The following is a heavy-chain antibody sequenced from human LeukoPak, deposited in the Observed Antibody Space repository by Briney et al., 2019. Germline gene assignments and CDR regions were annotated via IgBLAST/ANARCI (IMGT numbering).Heavy chain of an antibody. CDR1: GFTFSSYG. CDR3: ARDRIVGAPPYYYYYGMDV. V-gene: IGHV3-30*03. D-gene: IGHD1-26*01. J-gene: IGHJ6*02. Sequence: GGSLRLSCAASGFTFSSYGMHWVRQAPGKGLEWVAVISYDGSNKYYADSVKGRFTISRDNSKNTLYLQMNSLRGEDTAVYYCARDRIVGAPPYYYYYGMDVWGQGTTVTVSS. CDR2: ISYDGSNK.